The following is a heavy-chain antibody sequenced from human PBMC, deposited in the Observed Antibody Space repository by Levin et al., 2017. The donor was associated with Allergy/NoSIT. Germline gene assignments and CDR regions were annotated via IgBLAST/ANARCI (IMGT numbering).Heavy chain of an antibody. CDR1: GGSISSYY. D-gene: IGHD5-12*01. V-gene: IGHV4-59*01. Sequence: KAGGSLRLSCTVSGGSISSYYWSWIRQPPGKGLEWIGYIYYSGSTNYNPSLKSRVTISVDTSKNQFSLKLSSVTAADTAVYYCAREYSGYDYNWFDPWGQGTLVTVSS. CDR3: AREYSGYDYNWFDP. J-gene: IGHJ5*02. CDR2: IYYSGST.